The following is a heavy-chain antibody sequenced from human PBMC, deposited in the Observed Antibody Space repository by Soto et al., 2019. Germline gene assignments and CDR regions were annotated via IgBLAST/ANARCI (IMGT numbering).Heavy chain of an antibody. Sequence: EVQLLESGGGLVQPGGSLRLSCAASGFTFSSYAITWVRQAPGKVLEWVSVISGSGDRTYYADSVKGRFTISRDNSKNTLYLQMNRLRAEDTAVYYCASGRGRYFYYGMDVWGQGTTVTVSS. CDR3: ASGRGRYFYYGMDV. CDR1: GFTFSSYA. CDR2: ISGSGDRT. V-gene: IGHV3-23*01. J-gene: IGHJ6*02. D-gene: IGHD1-26*01.